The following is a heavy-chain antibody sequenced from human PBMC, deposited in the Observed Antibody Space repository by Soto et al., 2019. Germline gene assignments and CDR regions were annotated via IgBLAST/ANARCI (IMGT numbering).Heavy chain of an antibody. D-gene: IGHD4-17*01. Sequence: GGSLRLSCAASGFPFSSYSMNWVRQAPGKGLEWVSSISSSSSYIYYADSVKGRFTISRDNAKNSLYLQMNSLRAEDTAVYYCARVLLYGDYPVTFDYWGQGTLVTVSS. CDR3: ARVLLYGDYPVTFDY. CDR2: ISSSSSYI. CDR1: GFPFSSYS. V-gene: IGHV3-21*01. J-gene: IGHJ4*02.